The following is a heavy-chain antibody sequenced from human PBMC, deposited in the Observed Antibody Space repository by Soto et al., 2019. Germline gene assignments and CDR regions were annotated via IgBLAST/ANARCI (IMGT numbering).Heavy chain of an antibody. Sequence: ASVKVSCKASGYTFTSYGISWVRQAPGQGLEWMGWISAYNGNTNYAQKLQGRVTMTTDTSTSTAYMELRSLRSDDTAVYYCARERANHTYYYYYMDVWGKGTTVTVSS. CDR2: ISAYNGNT. D-gene: IGHD5-12*01. J-gene: IGHJ6*03. CDR1: GYTFTSYG. V-gene: IGHV1-18*01. CDR3: ARERANHTYYYYYMDV.